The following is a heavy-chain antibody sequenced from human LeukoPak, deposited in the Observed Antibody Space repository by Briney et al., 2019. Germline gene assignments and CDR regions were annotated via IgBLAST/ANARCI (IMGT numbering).Heavy chain of an antibody. J-gene: IGHJ4*02. Sequence: VASVKVSCKASGYTFSSYGISWVRQAPGQGLEWMGWISAYNGNTNYAQKFRGRVTITTDTSTSTAYMELRSLRSDDTAVYYCASLKTDGYFDYWGQGTLVTVSS. D-gene: IGHD5-24*01. V-gene: IGHV1-18*01. CDR3: ASLKTDGYFDY. CDR2: ISAYNGNT. CDR1: GYTFSSYG.